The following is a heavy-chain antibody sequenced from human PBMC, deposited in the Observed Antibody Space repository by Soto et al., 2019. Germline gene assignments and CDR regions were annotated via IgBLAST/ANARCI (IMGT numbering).Heavy chain of an antibody. CDR1: VVSIIIYY. Sequence: TLSLTFTVSVVSIIIYYCSCIRHPQGKVLEWIGYIYYSGSTNYNPSLKSRVTISVDTSKNQFSLKLSSVTDEDKSVYYCARQSIDKVIELEYWGQETLVTVSS. CDR3: ARQSIDKVIELEY. J-gene: IGHJ4*02. V-gene: IGHV4-59*01. D-gene: IGHD3-16*02. CDR2: IYYSGST.